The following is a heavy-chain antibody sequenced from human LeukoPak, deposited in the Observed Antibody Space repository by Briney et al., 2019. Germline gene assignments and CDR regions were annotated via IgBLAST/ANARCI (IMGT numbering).Heavy chain of an antibody. J-gene: IGHJ5*02. V-gene: IGHV4-59*01. CDR1: GGSTSGYY. D-gene: IGHD2-15*01. CDR2: IHHSGNT. CDR3: ARIGYCSGGSCYTWFDP. Sequence: SETLSLTCAVSGGSTSGYYWSWIRQSPGKGLEWIGYIHHSGNTNYNPSLKSRVTISVDTSKNQFSLKLSSVTAADTAVYYCARIGYCSGGSCYTWFDPWGQGTLVTVSS.